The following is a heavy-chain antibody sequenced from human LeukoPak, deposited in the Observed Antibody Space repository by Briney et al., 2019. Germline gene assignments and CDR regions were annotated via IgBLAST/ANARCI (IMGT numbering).Heavy chain of an antibody. CDR2: IGDSGGST. CDR3: AKRGVVIRVILVGFHKEAYYFDS. CDR1: GITLSNYG. V-gene: IGHV3-23*01. D-gene: IGHD3-22*01. J-gene: IGHJ4*02. Sequence: GGSLRLPCAVSGITLSNYGMTWVRQAPGKGLEWVAGIGDSGGSTNYADSVKGRFTISRDNSKNTLYLQMNSLRAEDTAVYFCAKRGVVIRVILVGFHKEAYYFDSWGQGALVTVSS.